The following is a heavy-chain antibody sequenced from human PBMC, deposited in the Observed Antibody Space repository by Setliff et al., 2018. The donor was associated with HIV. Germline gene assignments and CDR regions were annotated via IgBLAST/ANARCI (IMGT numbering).Heavy chain of an antibody. V-gene: IGHV3-23*01. D-gene: IGHD5-18*01. J-gene: IGHJ5*02. Sequence: LRLSCVASEFTFSSYAMNWVRQAPGKGLEWVSTISGSGGTKYYADSVKGRFTISRDNSKNTLYLRMDSLRAEDTAIYYCASGGYSYGYNSWFDPWGQGTLVTVSS. CDR3: ASGGYSYGYNSWFDP. CDR1: EFTFSSYA. CDR2: ISGSGGTK.